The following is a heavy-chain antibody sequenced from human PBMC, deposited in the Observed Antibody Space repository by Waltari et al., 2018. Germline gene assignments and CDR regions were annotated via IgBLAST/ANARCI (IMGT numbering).Heavy chain of an antibody. CDR1: GFTFDDYA. Sequence: EVQLVESGGVVVQPGGSLRLSCAASGFTFDDYAMHWVRQAPGKGLELVSLISWDGGITYDADSVKGRFTISRDNSKNSLYLQMNSLRAEDTALYYCGVHCSSTSCLVDYWGQGTLVTVSS. CDR3: GVHCSSTSCLVDY. CDR2: ISWDGGIT. V-gene: IGHV3-43D*04. D-gene: IGHD2-2*01. J-gene: IGHJ4*02.